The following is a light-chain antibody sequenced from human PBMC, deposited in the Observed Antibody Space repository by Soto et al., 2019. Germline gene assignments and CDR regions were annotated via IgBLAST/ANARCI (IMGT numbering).Light chain of an antibody. Sequence: EVVLTQSPDTLSVSPGDRATLSCRASQSVSRNLAWYQQKPGQTPRLLIYGASTKATGVPARFSGSGSPTEFTLSISSLQSEDVAVYYCQQYGDWPPETFGQGTKLEI. V-gene: IGKV3-15*01. CDR2: GAS. CDR1: QSVSRN. CDR3: QQYGDWPPET. J-gene: IGKJ2*01.